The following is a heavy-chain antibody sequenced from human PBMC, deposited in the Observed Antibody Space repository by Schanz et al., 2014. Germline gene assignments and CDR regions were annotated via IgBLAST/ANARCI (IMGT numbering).Heavy chain of an antibody. V-gene: IGHV1-8*01. CDR2: MNPTTGNR. D-gene: IGHD4-17*01. J-gene: IGHJ4*02. Sequence: QVQLVQSGAEVKKPGASVRVSCKASGYSFTTYDVNWVRQATGQGLEWMGWMNPTTGNRGYAQNFQGRVTMTRDTSLKTAYMEMTDLKFEDAGVYYCAIHYGDRPLWGQGTLSAVSS. CDR1: GYSFTTYD. CDR3: AIHYGDRPL.